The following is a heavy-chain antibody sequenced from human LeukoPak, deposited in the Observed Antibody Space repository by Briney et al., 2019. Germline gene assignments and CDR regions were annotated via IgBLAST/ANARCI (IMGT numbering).Heavy chain of an antibody. CDR2: ISSSGSTK. D-gene: IGHD7-27*01. CDR1: GFTFSSYE. CDR3: ARSWGFFDY. V-gene: IGHV3-48*03. Sequence: GGSLRLSCAASGFTFSSYEMNWVRQAPGKGLEWVSYISSSGSTKYYADSVKGRFTISRDNAKNSLYLQMNSLRAEDTAVYYCARSWGFFDYWGQGTLVTVSS. J-gene: IGHJ4*02.